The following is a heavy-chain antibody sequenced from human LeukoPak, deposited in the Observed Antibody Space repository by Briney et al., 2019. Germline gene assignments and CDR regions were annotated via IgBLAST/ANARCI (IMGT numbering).Heavy chain of an antibody. V-gene: IGHV4-59*12. Sequence: SETLSLTCTVSGGSISSYYWSWIRQPPGKGLEWIGYIYYSGSTNYNPFLKSRVTISVDTSKNQFSLKLSSVTAADTAVYYCASYDSSGYFDYWGQGTLVTVSS. J-gene: IGHJ4*02. D-gene: IGHD3-22*01. CDR1: GGSISSYY. CDR3: ASYDSSGYFDY. CDR2: IYYSGST.